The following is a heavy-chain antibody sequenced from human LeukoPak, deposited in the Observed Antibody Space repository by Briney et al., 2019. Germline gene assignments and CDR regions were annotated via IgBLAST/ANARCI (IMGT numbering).Heavy chain of an antibody. CDR3: ARARYYYGMGV. CDR1: GGSISSGGYS. V-gene: IGHV4-30-2*01. Sequence: SQTLSLTCAVSGGSISSGGYSWSWIRQPPGKGLEWIGYIYHSGSTYYNPSLKSRVTISVDRSKNQFSLKLSSVTAADTAVYYCARARYYYGMGVWGQGTTVTVSS. CDR2: IYHSGST. J-gene: IGHJ6*02.